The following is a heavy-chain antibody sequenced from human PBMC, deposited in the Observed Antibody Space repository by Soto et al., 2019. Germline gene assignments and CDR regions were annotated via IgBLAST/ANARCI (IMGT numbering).Heavy chain of an antibody. J-gene: IGHJ6*02. D-gene: IGHD4-17*01. CDR2: ISWDGGST. V-gene: IGHV3-43*01. CDR1: GFTFDDYT. CDR3: AKDIQSYGGNSHSYYYYGMDV. Sequence: GGSLRLSCAASGFTFDDYTMHWVRQAPGKGLEWVSLISWDGGSTYYADSVKGRFTISRDNSKNSLYLQMNSLRTEDTALYYCAKDIQSYGGNSHSYYYYGMDVWGQGTTVTVSS.